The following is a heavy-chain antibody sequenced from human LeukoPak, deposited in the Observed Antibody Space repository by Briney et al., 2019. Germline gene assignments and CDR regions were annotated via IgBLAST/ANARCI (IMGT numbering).Heavy chain of an antibody. V-gene: IGHV4-59*01. J-gene: IGHJ4*02. CDR3: ARGTTGTTSFDY. Sequence: SETLSLTCTVSGGSISSYYWSWIRQPPGKGLEWIWYIYYSGSTNYNPSLKSRVTISVDTSKSQFSLKLSSVTAADTAVYYCARGTTGTTSFDYWGQGTLVTVSS. CDR1: GGSISSYY. CDR2: IYYSGST. D-gene: IGHD1-1*01.